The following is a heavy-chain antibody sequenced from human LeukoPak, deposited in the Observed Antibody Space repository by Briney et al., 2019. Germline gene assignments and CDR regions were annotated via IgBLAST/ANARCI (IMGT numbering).Heavy chain of an antibody. CDR3: ARDDSRDGYNYNY. V-gene: IGHV1-69*13. Sequence: ASVKVSCKASGGTFSSYAISWVRQAPGQALEWMGGIVPIFGTANYAQKFQGRVTITADESTSTAYMELSSLRSEDTAVYYCARDDSRDGYNYNYWGQGTLVTVSS. D-gene: IGHD5-24*01. CDR1: GGTFSSYA. CDR2: IVPIFGTA. J-gene: IGHJ4*02.